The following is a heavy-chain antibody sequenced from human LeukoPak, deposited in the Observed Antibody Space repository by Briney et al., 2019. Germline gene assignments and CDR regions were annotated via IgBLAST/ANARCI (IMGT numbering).Heavy chain of an antibody. CDR3: ARQLGYSYGYI. V-gene: IGHV4-39*07. CDR2: IYYSGST. D-gene: IGHD5-18*01. CDR1: GGSISSSSYY. J-gene: IGHJ4*02. Sequence: PSETLSLTCTVSGGSISSSSYYWGWIRQPPGKGLEWIGSIYYSGSTYYNPSLKSRVTISVDTSKNQFSLKLSSVTAADTAVYYCARQLGYSYGYIWGQGTLVTVSS.